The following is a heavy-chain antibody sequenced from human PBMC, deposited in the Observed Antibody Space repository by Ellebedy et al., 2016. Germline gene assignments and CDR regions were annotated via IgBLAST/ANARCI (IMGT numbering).Heavy chain of an antibody. J-gene: IGHJ4*02. CDR2: MSTYNDNI. D-gene: IGHD3-9*01. V-gene: IGHV1-18*04. CDR3: AKDTSYFSN. Sequence: ASVKVSCKAYGYSFTSHGITWLRQAPGQGLEWMGWMSTYNDNINYAQKFKGRVTLPADTSTSTAYMELRSLRSDDTAVYYCAKDTSYFSNWGQGTLVTVSS. CDR1: GYSFTSHG.